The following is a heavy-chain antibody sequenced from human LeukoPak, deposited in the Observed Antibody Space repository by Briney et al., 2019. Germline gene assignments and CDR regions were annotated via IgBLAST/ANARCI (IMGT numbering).Heavy chain of an antibody. D-gene: IGHD3-10*01. Sequence: SETLSLTCAVYGGSFSGYYWSWIRQPPGKGLEWIGEINHSGSTNYNPSLKSRVTISVDTSKNQFSLKLSSVTAADTAVYYCARLLNPGWFGFGWFDPWGQGTLVTVSS. CDR3: ARLLNPGWFGFGWFDP. J-gene: IGHJ5*02. CDR1: GGSFSGYY. V-gene: IGHV4-34*01. CDR2: INHSGST.